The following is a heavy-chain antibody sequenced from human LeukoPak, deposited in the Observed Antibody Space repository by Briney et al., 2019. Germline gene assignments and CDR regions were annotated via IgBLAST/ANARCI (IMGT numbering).Heavy chain of an antibody. CDR3: AKSAWFGDAPGGDY. V-gene: IGHV3-23*01. Sequence: GGSLRLSCAASGFTFRNYAMSWVRQAPGKWLEWVSAISSSGGITYYAYSVKGRFTISRDNSKNTLYLQMNALGTEDTAVYSCAKSAWFGDAPGGDYWGQGTLVTVSS. CDR2: ISSSGGIT. J-gene: IGHJ4*02. CDR1: GFTFRNYA. D-gene: IGHD3-10*01.